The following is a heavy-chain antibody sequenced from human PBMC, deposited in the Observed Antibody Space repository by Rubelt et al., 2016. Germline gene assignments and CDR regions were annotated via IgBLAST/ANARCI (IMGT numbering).Heavy chain of an antibody. V-gene: IGHV4-4*02. Sequence: QVQLQESGPGLVKPSGTLSLTCAVSGGSISSSNWWSWVRQPPGKGLEWIGEIYHSGSTYYNPSLKSRVTISVDTSKNQFSLKLSSVTAADTALYYCASVTSQRDARWFDPWGPGTLVTVSS. D-gene: IGHD2-21*02. J-gene: IGHJ5*02. CDR1: GGSISSSNW. CDR2: IYHSGST. CDR3: ASVTSQRDARWFDP.